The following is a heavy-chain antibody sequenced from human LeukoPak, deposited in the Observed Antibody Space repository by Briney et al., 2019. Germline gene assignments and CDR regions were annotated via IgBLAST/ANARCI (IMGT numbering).Heavy chain of an antibody. D-gene: IGHD2-2*01. V-gene: IGHV4-4*07. CDR3: ARDHRPVTTSLSIVVVPDYMDV. CDR2: IYTSGST. J-gene: IGHJ6*03. CDR1: GGSINNYY. Sequence: SETLSLTCTVSGGSINNYYWSWIRQPAGKGLEWIGRIYTSGSTNYNPSLKSRVTMSVDTSKNQFSLKMNSVTAADTAVYYCARDHRPVTTSLSIVVVPDYMDVWGKGTTVTVSS.